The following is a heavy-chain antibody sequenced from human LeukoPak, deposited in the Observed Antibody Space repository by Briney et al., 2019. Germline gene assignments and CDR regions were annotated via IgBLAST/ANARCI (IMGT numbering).Heavy chain of an antibody. J-gene: IGHJ1*01. CDR1: GGSISSTTYY. CDR3: ARGPTLKYFHH. V-gene: IGHV4-39*02. Sequence: SEILSLTCTVSGGSISSTTYYWGWIRQPPGKGLEWIGTIYYSGTTYYNPSLKSRVTISVDTSKNQFSLELSSMTAADTAVYYCARGPTLKYFHHWGQGTLVSVSS. CDR2: IYYSGTT.